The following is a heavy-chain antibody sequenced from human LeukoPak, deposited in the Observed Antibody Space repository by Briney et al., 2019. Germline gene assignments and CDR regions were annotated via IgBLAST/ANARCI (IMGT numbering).Heavy chain of an antibody. D-gene: IGHD3-10*01. CDR2: ISYDGSNK. CDR3: AKDRRGFGESFLDY. Sequence: GRSLRLSCAASGFTFSSYGMHWVRQVPGKGLEWVAVISYDGSNKYYADSVKGRFTISRDNSKNTLYLQMNSLRAEDTAVYYCAKDRRGFGESFLDYWGQGTLVTVSS. V-gene: IGHV3-30*18. CDR1: GFTFSSYG. J-gene: IGHJ4*02.